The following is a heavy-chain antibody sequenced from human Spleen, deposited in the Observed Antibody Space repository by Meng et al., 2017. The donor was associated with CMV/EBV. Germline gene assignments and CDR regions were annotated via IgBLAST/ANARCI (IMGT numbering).Heavy chain of an antibody. CDR3: ARTPFTVTTFDY. D-gene: IGHD4-17*01. CDR2: IDYSGST. CDR1: GGSVSSGSYY. Sequence: GSLRLSCTVSGGSVSSGSYYWSWIRQPPGKGLEWIGYIDYSGSTNYNPSLKSRVTISVDTSKNQCSLKLSSVTAANTAVYYCARTPFTVTTFDYWGQGTLVTVSS. J-gene: IGHJ4*02. V-gene: IGHV4-61*01.